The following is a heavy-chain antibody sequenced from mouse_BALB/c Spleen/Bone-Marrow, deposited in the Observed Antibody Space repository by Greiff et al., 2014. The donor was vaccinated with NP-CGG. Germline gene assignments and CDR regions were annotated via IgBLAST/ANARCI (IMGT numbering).Heavy chain of an antibody. Sequence: DVKLVESGGGLVQPGDSLRLSCATSGFTFSDFYMEWVRQPPGKRLEWIAASRNKAKYYTTEYSASVKGRFIVSRDTSQSVLYLQMKALRAEDTAIYYCARDVGYGNYFVYWGQGTLVTVSA. J-gene: IGHJ3*01. CDR1: GFTFSDFY. D-gene: IGHD2-10*02. CDR3: ARDVGYGNYFVY. CDR2: SRNKAKYYTT. V-gene: IGHV7-1*02.